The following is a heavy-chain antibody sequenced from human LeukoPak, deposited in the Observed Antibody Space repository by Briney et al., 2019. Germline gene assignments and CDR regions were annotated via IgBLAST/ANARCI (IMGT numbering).Heavy chain of an antibody. CDR1: GGSISSYW. CDR3: ARPYGDYDAFDI. V-gene: IGHV4-59*01. CDR2: MYYSGST. J-gene: IGHJ3*02. Sequence: PSETLSLTCTVSGGSISSYWWSWIRQPPGKGLEWIGYMYYSGSTNYNPSLKSRVTISVDTSNNQFSLKLSSETAADTAVYYCARPYGDYDAFDIWGQGTMVTVSS. D-gene: IGHD4-17*01.